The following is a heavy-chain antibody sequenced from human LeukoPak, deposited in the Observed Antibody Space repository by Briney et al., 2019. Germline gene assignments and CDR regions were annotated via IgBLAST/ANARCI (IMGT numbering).Heavy chain of an antibody. CDR3: TRERGPHRWELHI. CDR1: GYTFSSYS. J-gene: IGHJ3*02. CDR2: ITSRGDI. Sequence: GGSLRLSCAASGYTFSSYSMSWVRQAPGKGLEWVSSITSRGDIFYADSVEGRFSVSRDDAENSLYLQMNSLRAEDTALYYCTRERGPHRWELHIWGQGTTVTVSS. D-gene: IGHD1-26*01. V-gene: IGHV3-21*01.